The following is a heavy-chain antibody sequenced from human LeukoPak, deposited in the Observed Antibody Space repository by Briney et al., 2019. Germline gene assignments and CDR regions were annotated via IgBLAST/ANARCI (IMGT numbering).Heavy chain of an antibody. Sequence: PGGSLRLSCAASGFTFSGYWMSWVHQAPGKGLEWVANTKQDGSEKYYVDSVKGRFTISRDNAKNSLYLQMNSLRAEDTAIYFCARDLGDWSTSQIDYWGQGTLVAVSS. J-gene: IGHJ4*02. CDR1: GFTFSGYW. CDR3: ARDLGDWSTSQIDY. V-gene: IGHV3-7*03. D-gene: IGHD3/OR15-3a*01. CDR2: TKQDGSEK.